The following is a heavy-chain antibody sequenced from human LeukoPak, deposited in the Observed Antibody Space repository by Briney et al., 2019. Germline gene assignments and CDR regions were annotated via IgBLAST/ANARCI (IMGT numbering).Heavy chain of an antibody. CDR3: AKGSKAVLFTRDHYMDV. D-gene: IGHD6-19*01. CDR2: ISGSGGST. CDR1: GFTFSGYG. Sequence: GGSLRLSCAASGFTFSGYGMSWVRQAPGKGLKWVSAISGSGGSTYYADSVKGRFTISRDNSKNTLYLHMNSLRAEDTAVYFCAKGSKAVLFTRDHYMDVWGKGTTVTISS. J-gene: IGHJ6*03. V-gene: IGHV3-23*01.